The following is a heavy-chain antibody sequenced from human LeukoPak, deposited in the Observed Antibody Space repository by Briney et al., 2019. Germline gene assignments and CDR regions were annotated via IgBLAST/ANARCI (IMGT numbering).Heavy chain of an antibody. D-gene: IGHD7-27*01. V-gene: IGHV4-59*08. J-gene: IGHJ4*02. Sequence: SETLSLTCTVSGGSISSNSWSWIRQPPRKGLEWIGYIYYSGRTDCKPSLKNRVTISADTSKNQFSLKLSSVTAADTAIYYCARHPDWGLGLFDFWGQGTLVTVSS. CDR2: IYYSGRT. CDR1: GGSISSNS. CDR3: ARHPDWGLGLFDF.